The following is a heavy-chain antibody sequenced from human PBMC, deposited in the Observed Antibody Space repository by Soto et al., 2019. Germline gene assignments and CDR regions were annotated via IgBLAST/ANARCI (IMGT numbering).Heavy chain of an antibody. Sequence: EVQLVESGGGLVQPGGSLRLSCVVSGFTFSSSWMHWVRQGPGKGLVWVSRMNPDGSAINYADSVKGRFTTSRDNAKNILYLQMNSLRAEDTALYYGVTGWSEYWGQGALGTVSA. V-gene: IGHV3-74*01. CDR3: VTGWSEY. D-gene: IGHD2-15*01. CDR2: MNPDGSAI. CDR1: GFTFSSSW. J-gene: IGHJ4*02.